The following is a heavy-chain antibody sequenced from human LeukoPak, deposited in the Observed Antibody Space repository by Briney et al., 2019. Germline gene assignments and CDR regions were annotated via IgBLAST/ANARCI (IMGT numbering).Heavy chain of an antibody. V-gene: IGHV3-30*18. CDR3: AKANTAMSYFDY. Sequence: GGSLRLSCAASGFTFSSSRMNWVRQSPGKGLEWVAVISYAVSNKYYADSVKGRFTISRDNSKNTLYLQMESLRAEDTAVYYCAKANTAMSYFDYWGQGTLVTVSS. CDR2: ISYAVSNK. J-gene: IGHJ4*02. CDR1: GFTFSSSR. D-gene: IGHD5-18*01.